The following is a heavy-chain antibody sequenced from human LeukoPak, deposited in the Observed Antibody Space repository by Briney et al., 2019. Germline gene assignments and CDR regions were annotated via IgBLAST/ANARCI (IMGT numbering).Heavy chain of an antibody. CDR2: IYTSGST. CDR3: AWYAPSGYYDNWFDP. CDR1: GGSICIYY. J-gene: IGHJ5*02. V-gene: IGHV4-4*07. D-gene: IGHD3-22*01. Sequence: SETLSVTCTDPGGSICIYYWSWIRQPAGKGLEWIGRIYTSGSTNYNPSLKSRVTMSVDTSKNQFSLKLSSVTAADTAVYYCAWYAPSGYYDNWFDPWGQGTLVTVSS.